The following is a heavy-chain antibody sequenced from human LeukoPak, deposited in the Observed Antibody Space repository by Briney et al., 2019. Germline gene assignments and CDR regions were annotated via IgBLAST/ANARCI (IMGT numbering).Heavy chain of an antibody. CDR2: INPNNGGT. J-gene: IGHJ4*02. D-gene: IGHD1-20*01. V-gene: IGHV1-2*02. CDR1: GYTFTGYY. Sequence: EASVKVSCKASGYTFTGYYMHWVRQAPGQGLEWMGWINPNNGGTNYAQKFRGRVTMTRDTSISTAYMELSRLTSDDTAVYYCARDMTGITGTTSYWGQGTLVTVSS. CDR3: ARDMTGITGTTSY.